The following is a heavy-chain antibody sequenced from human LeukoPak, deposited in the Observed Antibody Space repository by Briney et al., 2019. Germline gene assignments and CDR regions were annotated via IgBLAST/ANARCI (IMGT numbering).Heavy chain of an antibody. CDR1: GFTFSSYG. J-gene: IGHJ4*02. Sequence: GGSPRLSCAASGFTFSSYGMHWVRLAPGKGLEWVAVISYDGSNKYYADSVKGRFTISRDNSKNTLYLQMNSLRAEDTAVYYCAKDLVGSVSGFDYWGQGTLVTVSS. D-gene: IGHD2-15*01. V-gene: IGHV3-30*18. CDR2: ISYDGSNK. CDR3: AKDLVGSVSGFDY.